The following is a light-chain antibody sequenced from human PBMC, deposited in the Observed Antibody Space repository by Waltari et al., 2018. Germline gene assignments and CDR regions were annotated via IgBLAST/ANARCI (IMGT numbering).Light chain of an antibody. V-gene: IGKV3-15*01. Sequence: EIVMSQSPATLSVSPGERATLSCRASQSVSSNLAWYQQKPGQAPRLLIYGASTRATGIPARFSGSGSGTEFTLTISSLQSEDFAVYYCQQYNNWPPAGMYTFGQGTKLEIK. J-gene: IGKJ2*01. CDR3: QQYNNWPPAGMYT. CDR1: QSVSSN. CDR2: GAS.